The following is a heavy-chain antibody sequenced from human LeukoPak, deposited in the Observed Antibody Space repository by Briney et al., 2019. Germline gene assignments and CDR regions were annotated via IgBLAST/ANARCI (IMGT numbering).Heavy chain of an antibody. D-gene: IGHD5-18*01. Sequence: PSETLSLTCTVSGGSISSGGYYWSWIRQHPGKGLKWIGYIYYSGSTYYNPSLKSRVTISVDTSKNQFSLKLSSVTAADTAVYYCARGGRGYSYGPFDYWGQGTLVTVSS. CDR3: ARGGRGYSYGPFDY. J-gene: IGHJ4*02. CDR2: IYYSGST. V-gene: IGHV4-31*03. CDR1: GGSISSGGYY.